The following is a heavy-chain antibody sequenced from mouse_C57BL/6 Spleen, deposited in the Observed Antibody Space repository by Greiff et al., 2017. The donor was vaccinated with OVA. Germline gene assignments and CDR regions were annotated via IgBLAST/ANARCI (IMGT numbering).Heavy chain of an antibody. V-gene: IGHV10-1*01. CDR1: GFSFNTYA. J-gene: IGHJ4*01. CDR3: VRHPTTVVAMDY. Sequence: EVQLVESGGGLVQPKGSLKLSCAASGFSFNTYAMNWVRQAPGKGLEWVARIRSKSNNYATYYADSVKDRFTISRDDSESMLYLQMNNLKTEDTAMYYCVRHPTTVVAMDYWGQGTSVTVSS. CDR2: IRSKSNNYAT. D-gene: IGHD1-1*01.